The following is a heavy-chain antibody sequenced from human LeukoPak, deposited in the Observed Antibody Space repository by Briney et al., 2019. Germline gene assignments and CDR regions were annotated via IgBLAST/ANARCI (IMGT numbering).Heavy chain of an antibody. CDR1: GYTFTSYY. V-gene: IGHV1-46*01. CDR3: AREVVGTYYYDSSGYSHFDY. CDR2: INPSGGST. D-gene: IGHD3-22*01. Sequence: ASVRVSCKASGYTFTSYYMHWVRQAPGQGLEWMGIINPSGGSTSYAQKFQGRVTMTRDTSTSTVYMELSSLRSEDTAVYYCAREVVGTYYYDSSGYSHFDYWGQGTLVTVSS. J-gene: IGHJ4*02.